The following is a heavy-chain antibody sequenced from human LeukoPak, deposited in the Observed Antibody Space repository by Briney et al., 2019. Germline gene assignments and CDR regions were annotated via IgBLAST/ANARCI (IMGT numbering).Heavy chain of an antibody. D-gene: IGHD3-22*01. CDR1: GFTFSSYS. CDR3: ARDNYYYDSTPFDY. CDR2: ISSSSSTI. J-gene: IGHJ4*02. Sequence: GGSLRLSCAASGFTFSSYSMNWVRQAPGKGLEWVSYISSSSSTIYYADSVKGRFTISRDNAKNSLYLQMNSLRDEDTAVYYCARDNYYYDSTPFDYWGQGTLVTVSS. V-gene: IGHV3-48*02.